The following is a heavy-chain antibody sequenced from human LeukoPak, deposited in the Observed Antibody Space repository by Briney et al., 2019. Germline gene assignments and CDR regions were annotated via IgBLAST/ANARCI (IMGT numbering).Heavy chain of an antibody. D-gene: IGHD3-16*02. Sequence: GGGLRLSSAAAGFISITAAMTRGRHAPGEGLEWVSLIGSSGGSTYFADSVKGRFTISRDNSNHTLTLQMNSLRVEYTSIYYRVKDIKLSTWGLGTMVTVSS. V-gene: IGHV3-23*01. CDR1: GFISITAA. CDR2: IGSSGGST. J-gene: IGHJ3*01. CDR3: VKDIKLST.